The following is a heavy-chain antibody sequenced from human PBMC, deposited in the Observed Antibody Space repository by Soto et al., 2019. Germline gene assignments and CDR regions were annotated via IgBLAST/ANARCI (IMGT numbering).Heavy chain of an antibody. D-gene: IGHD3-10*01. CDR1: GGSFSVYY. CDR3: ARVSRRWFGELLYYFDY. Sequence: PSETLSLTCAVYGGSFSVYYWSWIRHPPGKGLEWIGEINHSGSTNYNPSLKSRVTISVDTSKNQFSLKLSSVTAADTAVYYCARVSRRWFGELLYYFDYWGQGTLVTVSS. J-gene: IGHJ4*02. CDR2: INHSGST. V-gene: IGHV4-34*01.